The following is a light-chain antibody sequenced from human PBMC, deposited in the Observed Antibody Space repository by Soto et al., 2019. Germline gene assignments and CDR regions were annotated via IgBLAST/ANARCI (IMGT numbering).Light chain of an antibody. CDR1: QDISSA. Sequence: IQMTPSPSTLSASVGNSVTITCRASQDISSALAWYQQKPGKAPKLLMNDASSLESGVPSRFSGSGSGADFTLTISSLQPEDFATYYCQHFNNYPTFGQGTRLEIK. J-gene: IGKJ5*01. CDR2: DAS. CDR3: QHFNNYPT. V-gene: IGKV1D-13*01.